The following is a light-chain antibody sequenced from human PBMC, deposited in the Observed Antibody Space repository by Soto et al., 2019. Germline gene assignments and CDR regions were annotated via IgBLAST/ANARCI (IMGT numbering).Light chain of an antibody. Sequence: IQRTQSPSTLSASLRDRVTITCGASQTIRSWLAWFKQRPGRAPKFLIYKASSLKNGVPLRFSGSGSGTQFTLTNSSLQPDDFATYYCKQYNSYSWTFGKGTKVDI. CDR1: QTIRSW. J-gene: IGKJ1*01. CDR2: KAS. CDR3: KQYNSYSWT. V-gene: IGKV1-5*03.